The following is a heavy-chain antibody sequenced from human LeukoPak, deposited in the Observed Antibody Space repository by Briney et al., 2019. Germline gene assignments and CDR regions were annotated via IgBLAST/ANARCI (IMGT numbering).Heavy chain of an antibody. D-gene: IGHD6-19*01. Sequence: SETLSLTCTVSGGSIGSYYWSWIRQPAGKGLEWIGRIYTSGSTNYNPSLKSRVTMSVDTSKNQFSLKLSSVTAADTAVYYCARARSRYSSGWCAFDIWGQGTMVTVSS. CDR3: ARARSRYSSGWCAFDI. J-gene: IGHJ3*02. CDR1: GGSIGSYY. CDR2: IYTSGST. V-gene: IGHV4-4*07.